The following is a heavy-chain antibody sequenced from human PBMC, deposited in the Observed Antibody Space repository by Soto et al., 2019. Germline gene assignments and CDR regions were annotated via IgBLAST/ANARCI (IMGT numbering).Heavy chain of an antibody. V-gene: IGHV3-30-3*01. CDR2: ISYDGSNK. CDR1: GFTFSSYA. CDR3: AREGGAVGATDYYYYGMDV. D-gene: IGHD1-26*01. Sequence: GGSLRLSCAASGFTFSSYAVHWVRQAPGKGLEWVAVISYDGSNKYYADSVKGRFTISRDNSKNTLYLQMNSLRAEDTAVYYCAREGGAVGATDYYYYGMDVWGQGTTVTVSS. J-gene: IGHJ6*02.